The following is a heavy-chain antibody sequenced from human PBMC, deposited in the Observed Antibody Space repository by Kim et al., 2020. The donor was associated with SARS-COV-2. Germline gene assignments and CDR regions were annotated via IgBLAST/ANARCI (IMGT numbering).Heavy chain of an antibody. CDR2: ISPYNHNT. CDR3: ARNYGTDRSYLHYFMDV. D-gene: IGHD3-10*01. J-gene: IGHJ6*03. V-gene: IGHV1-18*01. CDR1: GYIFSRYG. Sequence: ASVKVSCKASGYIFSRYGISWVRQAPGQGLDWMGWISPYNHNTNYAQKSQGRVTMTTDTSATTAYMELSSLTSDDTAMYYCARNYGTDRSYLHYFMDVWG.